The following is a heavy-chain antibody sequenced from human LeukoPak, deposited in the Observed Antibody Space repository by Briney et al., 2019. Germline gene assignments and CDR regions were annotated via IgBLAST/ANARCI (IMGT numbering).Heavy chain of an antibody. CDR1: GFTFSSYA. Sequence: GGSPRLSCAASGFTFSSYAMGWVRQAPGKGLEWVSAISGSGGSTYYADSVKGRFTISRDNSKNTLYLQMNSLRAEDTAVYYCAKTSSYGSFDYWGQGTLVTVSS. V-gene: IGHV3-23*01. J-gene: IGHJ4*02. D-gene: IGHD5-18*01. CDR3: AKTSSYGSFDY. CDR2: ISGSGGST.